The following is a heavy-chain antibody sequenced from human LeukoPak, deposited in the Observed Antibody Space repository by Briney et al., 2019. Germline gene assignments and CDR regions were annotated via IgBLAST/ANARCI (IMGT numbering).Heavy chain of an antibody. CDR2: IYSGGST. J-gene: IGHJ4*02. V-gene: IGHV3-53*01. CDR1: GFTVSSNY. Sequence: GGSLRLSCAASGFTVSSNYMSWVRQAPGKGLEWVSVIYSGGSTYYADSVKGRFTISRDNSKNTLYLQMNSLRAEDTAFYYCARELGLAVTPMGYWGQGTLVTVSS. D-gene: IGHD3-10*01. CDR3: ARELGLAVTPMGY.